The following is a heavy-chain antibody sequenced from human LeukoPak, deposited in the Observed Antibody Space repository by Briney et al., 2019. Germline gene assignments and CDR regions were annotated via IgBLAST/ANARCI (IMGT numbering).Heavy chain of an antibody. D-gene: IGHD1-26*01. CDR1: GFTFTSYG. CDR2: ISFDGSNK. V-gene: IGHV3-30*03. Sequence: PGGSLRLSCAASGFTFTSYGMHWVRQAPGKGLEWVALISFDGSNKYYADSVKGRFTISRDNSKNTLYLQVNSLRAEDTAVYYCARSIREPGWNFDLWGRGTLVIVSS. CDR3: ARSIREPGWNFDL. J-gene: IGHJ2*01.